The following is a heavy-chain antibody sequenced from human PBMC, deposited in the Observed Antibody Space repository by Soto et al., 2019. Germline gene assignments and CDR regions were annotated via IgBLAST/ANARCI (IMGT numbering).Heavy chain of an antibody. D-gene: IGHD7-27*01. CDR1: GDSISSDFYA. Sequence: LSLTCAVSGDSISSDFYAWSWIRQPPGKGLEWIGYIYHSGSAYSNPSLKSRVSMSVDRSKNQFSLNLESLTAADTAVYYCARAPWGSRYGMDVWGQGTTVTVSS. V-gene: IGHV4-30-2*01. CDR2: IYHSGSA. CDR3: ARAPWGSRYGMDV. J-gene: IGHJ6*02.